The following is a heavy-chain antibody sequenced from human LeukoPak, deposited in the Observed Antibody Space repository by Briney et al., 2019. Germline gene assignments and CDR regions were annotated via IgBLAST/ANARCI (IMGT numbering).Heavy chain of an antibody. CDR3: ARDLVTVTKGFDI. V-gene: IGHV4-59*11. CDR1: GDSFSSHY. Sequence: SESLSLTCTVSGDSFSSHYWTWIRQPPGKGLEWIGYISYIGSTNYSPSLKSRVSISIDTFKNPFSLKLTSVTAADTAVYYCARDLVTVTKGFDIWGQGTMVSVSS. CDR2: ISYIGST. D-gene: IGHD4-17*01. J-gene: IGHJ3*02.